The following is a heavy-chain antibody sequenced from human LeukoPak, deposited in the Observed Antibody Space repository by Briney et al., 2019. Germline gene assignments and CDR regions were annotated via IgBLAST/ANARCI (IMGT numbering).Heavy chain of an antibody. D-gene: IGHD4-17*01. Sequence: GSLRPSCAASGLTFSSYSMNWVRQAPGKGLEWVSSISSSSSYIYYADSVKGRFTISRDNAKNSLYLQMNSLRAEDTAVYYCAREGALTVTKDAFDIWGQGTMVTVSS. CDR1: GLTFSSYS. CDR3: AREGALTVTKDAFDI. J-gene: IGHJ3*02. V-gene: IGHV3-21*01. CDR2: ISSSSSYI.